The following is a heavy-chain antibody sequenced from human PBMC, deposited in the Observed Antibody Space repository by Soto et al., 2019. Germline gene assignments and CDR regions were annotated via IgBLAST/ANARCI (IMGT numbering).Heavy chain of an antibody. D-gene: IGHD4-17*01. V-gene: IGHV3-66*01. J-gene: IGHJ4*02. Sequence: GGSLRLSCAASGFTVSSNYMSWVRQAPGKGLEWVSVIYSGGSTYYADSVKGRFTISRDNSKNTLYLQMNSLSAEDTAVYYCATFAGPTTVSYYFDYWGQGTLVTVSS. CDR2: IYSGGST. CDR3: ATFAGPTTVSYYFDY. CDR1: GFTVSSNY.